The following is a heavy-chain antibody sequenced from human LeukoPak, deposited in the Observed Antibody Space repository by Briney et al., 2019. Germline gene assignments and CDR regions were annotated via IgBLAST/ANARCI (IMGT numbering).Heavy chain of an antibody. Sequence: GGSLRLSCAASGFTFSNYAMHWVRQAPGKGLEWMAIIWYDGSYKYYADSVKGRFTISRDNSKNTLYLQMNSLRAEDTALYYCAKTSWYCSGGSCSNWFDPWGQGTLVTVSS. V-gene: IGHV3-33*06. CDR1: GFTFSNYA. J-gene: IGHJ5*02. CDR3: AKTSWYCSGGSCSNWFDP. CDR2: IWYDGSYK. D-gene: IGHD2-15*01.